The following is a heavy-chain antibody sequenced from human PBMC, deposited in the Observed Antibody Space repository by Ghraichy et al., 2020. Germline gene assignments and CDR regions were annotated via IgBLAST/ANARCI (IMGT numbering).Heavy chain of an antibody. Sequence: SETLSLTCTVSGGSIGNSYWNWIRQPPGKGLEWIGYIYYGGNNFNPSLKSRVTMSVDTSKNQFSLKLTSMTAADTAVYYCARAGAGRRDYFDHWGPGTLVTVS. J-gene: IGHJ4*02. CDR3: ARAGAGRRDYFDH. V-gene: IGHV4-59*01. D-gene: IGHD6-19*01. CDR1: GGSIGNSY. CDR2: IYYGGN.